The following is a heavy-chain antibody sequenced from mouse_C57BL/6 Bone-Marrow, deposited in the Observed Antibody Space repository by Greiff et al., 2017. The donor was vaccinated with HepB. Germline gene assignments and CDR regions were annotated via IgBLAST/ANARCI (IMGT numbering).Heavy chain of an antibody. J-gene: IGHJ2*01. CDR2: ISSGSSNT. V-gene: IGHV5-17*01. Sequence: EVQLVEPGGGLVKPGGSLKLSCAASGFTFSDYGMHWVRQAPEKGLEWVAYISSGSSNTYYADTVKGRFTLSRDNAKNTLFLQMTSLRSEDTAVYYWASGDDWGEGTTLTVSS. CDR3: ASGDD. CDR1: GFTFSDYG.